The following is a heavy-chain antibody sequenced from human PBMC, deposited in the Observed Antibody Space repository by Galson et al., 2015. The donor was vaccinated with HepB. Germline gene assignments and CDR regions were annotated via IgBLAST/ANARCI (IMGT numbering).Heavy chain of an antibody. CDR3: TTRYCSSTSCYFDP. CDR2: IKSKTDGGTT. CDR1: GFTFSNAW. D-gene: IGHD2-2*01. J-gene: IGHJ5*02. V-gene: IGHV3-15*07. Sequence: SLRLSCAASGFTFSNAWMNWVRQAPGKGLEWVGRIKSKTDGGTTDYAAPVKGRFTISRDDSKNTLYLQMNSLKTEDTAVYYCTTRYCSSTSCYFDPWGQGTLVTVSS.